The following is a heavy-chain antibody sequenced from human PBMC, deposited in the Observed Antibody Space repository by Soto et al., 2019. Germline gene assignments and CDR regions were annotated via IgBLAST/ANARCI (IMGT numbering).Heavy chain of an antibody. J-gene: IGHJ4*02. V-gene: IGHV1-3*01. CDR1: GYTFTSYA. D-gene: IGHD4-17*01. CDR2: INAGNGNT. CDR3: ASVPLEDYGVGPY. Sequence: ASVKVSCKASGYTFTSYAMHWVRQAPGQGLEWMGWINAGNGNTKYSQKFQGRVTITRDTSASTAYMELSSLRSEDTAVYYCASVPLEDYGVGPYWGQGTLVTVSS.